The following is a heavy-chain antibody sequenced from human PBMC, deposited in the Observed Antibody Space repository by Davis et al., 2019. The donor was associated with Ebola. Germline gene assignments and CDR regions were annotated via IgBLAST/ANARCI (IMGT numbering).Heavy chain of an antibody. D-gene: IGHD2/OR15-2a*01. CDR2: IYYRGST. J-gene: IGHJ5*02. CDR1: GASVINDRFH. Sequence: MPSETLSLTCSVSGASVINDRFHCTWTRQSPGKGLEWIGYIYYRGSTNYNPPLRNRVTISVDSSKNLFSLILTSVTAADTAVYYCARVHEYTDYFHFDPWGQGILVTVSS. V-gene: IGHV4-61*01. CDR3: ARVHEYTDYFHFDP.